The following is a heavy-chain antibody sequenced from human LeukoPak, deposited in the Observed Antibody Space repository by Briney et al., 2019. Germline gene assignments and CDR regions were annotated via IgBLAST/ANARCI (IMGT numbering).Heavy chain of an antibody. CDR1: GGSISSYY. CDR2: IYYSGST. V-gene: IGHV4-59*01. J-gene: IGHJ4*02. Sequence: PSETLSLTCTVSGGSISSYYWSWIRQPPGKGLEWIGYIYYSGSTNYNPSLKSRVTISVDTSKNQFSLKLSSMTAADTAVYYCARGGYYDSSGYYEVLGYWGQGTLVTVSS. D-gene: IGHD3-22*01. CDR3: ARGGYYDSSGYYEVLGY.